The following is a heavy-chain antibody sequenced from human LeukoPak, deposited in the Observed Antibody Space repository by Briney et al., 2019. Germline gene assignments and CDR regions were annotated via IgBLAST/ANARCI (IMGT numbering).Heavy chain of an antibody. CDR2: ISAYNGNT. Sequence: GASVKVSCKDSGYTFTSYGISWVRQAPGQGLEWMGWISAYNGNTNYAQKLQGRVTMTTDTSTSTAYMELRSLRSDDTAVYYCARDILGKSHTAMVTPLGYWGQGTLVTVSS. V-gene: IGHV1-18*01. CDR3: ARDILGKSHTAMVTPLGY. J-gene: IGHJ4*02. CDR1: GYTFTSYG. D-gene: IGHD5-18*01.